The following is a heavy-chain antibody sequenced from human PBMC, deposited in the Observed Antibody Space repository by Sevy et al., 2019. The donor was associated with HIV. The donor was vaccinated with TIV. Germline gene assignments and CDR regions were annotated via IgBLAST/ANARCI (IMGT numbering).Heavy chain of an antibody. Sequence: GGSLRLSFAASGFTLSDSGVHWVRQAPGKGLEWVAFIQVDGREKFYTDSVKGRFTISRDSSKNTVYLQMNSLRGEDTAVYYCAKRPTAAWGQGTLVTVSS. V-gene: IGHV3-30*02. CDR3: AKRPTAA. CDR2: IQVDGREK. CDR1: GFTLSDSG. J-gene: IGHJ5*02.